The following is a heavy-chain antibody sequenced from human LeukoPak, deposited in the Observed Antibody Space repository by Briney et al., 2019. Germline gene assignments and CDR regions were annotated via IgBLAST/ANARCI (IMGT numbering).Heavy chain of an antibody. CDR3: AKAHSSYYDILTGPDY. J-gene: IGHJ4*02. D-gene: IGHD3-9*01. Sequence: PGGSLRLSCAASGFTFSDYYMTWIRQAPGKGLEYVSYISGSNNDATYADSVKGRFTISRDNAKNSLYLQMNSLRAEDTALYYCAKAHSSYYDILTGPDYWGQGTLVTVSS. CDR2: ISGSNNDA. CDR1: GFTFSDYY. V-gene: IGHV3-11*05.